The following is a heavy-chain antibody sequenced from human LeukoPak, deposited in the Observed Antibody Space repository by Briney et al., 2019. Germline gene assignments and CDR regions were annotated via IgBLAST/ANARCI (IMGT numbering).Heavy chain of an antibody. CDR1: GYTFTSYD. V-gene: IGHV1-8*01. J-gene: IGHJ3*02. Sequence: GASVKVSCKASGYTFTSYDINWVRQATGQGLEWMGWMNPNSGNTGYAQKFQGRVTMTRDTSISTAYMELSSMRSDDTALYYCARLAYCGGDCYPGSLGAFDIWGQGTVVTVSS. D-gene: IGHD2-21*02. CDR3: ARLAYCGGDCYPGSLGAFDI. CDR2: MNPNSGNT.